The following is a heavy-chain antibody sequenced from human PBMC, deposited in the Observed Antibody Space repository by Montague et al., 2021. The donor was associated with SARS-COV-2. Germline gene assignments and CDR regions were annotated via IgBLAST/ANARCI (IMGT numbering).Heavy chain of an antibody. J-gene: IGHJ4*02. CDR2: FYNDGGT. D-gene: IGHD3-22*01. CDR1: GFGVTNNY. Sequence: SLRLSCAASGFGVTNNYMSWVRQAPGKGLEWVSVFYNDGGTYYANSVKGRFIISRDNSRNRLFLQMKSLRAEDTAVYYCARARGGTGYSRNYFDYWGQGTLVTVSS. CDR3: ARARGGTGYSRNYFDY. V-gene: IGHV3-53*01.